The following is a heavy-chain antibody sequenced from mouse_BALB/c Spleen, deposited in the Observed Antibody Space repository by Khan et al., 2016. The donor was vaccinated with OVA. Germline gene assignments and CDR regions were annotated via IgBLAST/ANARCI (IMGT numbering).Heavy chain of an antibody. Sequence: QVQLKESGPGLVAPSQSLSITCTVSGFSLTSYGVGWVRQPPGKGLEWLGGIWGYGSTNYHSALLSRLSISKDNSKRQVFLTLNSLQTDDTATYYCALYYYGRAWFAYWGQGTLVTVSA. D-gene: IGHD1-1*01. V-gene: IGHV2-3*01. J-gene: IGHJ3*01. CDR1: GFSLTSYG. CDR2: IWGYGST. CDR3: ALYYYGRAWFAY.